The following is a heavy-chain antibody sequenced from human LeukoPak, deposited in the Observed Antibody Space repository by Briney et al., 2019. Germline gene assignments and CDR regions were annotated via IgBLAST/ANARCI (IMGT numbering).Heavy chain of an antibody. CDR1: GYSFTSYW. Sequence: GESLKISCKGSGYSFTSYWIGWVRQMPGKGLEWIGIIYPGDSDTRYSPSFQGQVTISADKSISTAYLQWSSLKASDTAMYYCARHLIAAAGHVDYWGQGTLVTVSS. V-gene: IGHV5-51*01. CDR3: ARHLIAAAGHVDY. J-gene: IGHJ4*02. D-gene: IGHD6-13*01. CDR2: IYPGDSDT.